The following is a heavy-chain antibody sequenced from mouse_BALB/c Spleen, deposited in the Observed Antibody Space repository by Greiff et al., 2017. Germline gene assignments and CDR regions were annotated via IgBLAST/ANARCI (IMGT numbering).Heavy chain of an antibody. D-gene: IGHD1-2*01. V-gene: IGHV1-9*01. CDR1: GYTFSSYW. CDR3: ARSDLGAANAC. J-gene: IGHJ3*01. CDR2: ILPGSGST. Sequence: QVQLQQSGAELMKPGASVKISCKATGYTFSSYWIEWVKQRPGHGLEWIGEILPGSGSTNYNEKFKGKATFTADTSSNTAYMQLSSLTSEDSAVYDCARSDLGAANACGSQGTLVAVSA.